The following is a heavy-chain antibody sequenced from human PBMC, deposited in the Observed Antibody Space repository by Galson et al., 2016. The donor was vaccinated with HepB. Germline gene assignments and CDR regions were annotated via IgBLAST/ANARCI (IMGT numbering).Heavy chain of an antibody. CDR3: ARGKSVRVVGYYYYYGMDV. CDR2: INHSGSS. D-gene: IGHD3-10*02. V-gene: IGHV4-34*01. J-gene: IGHJ6*02. Sequence: SETLSLTCAVYGGSFSGYYWSWIRQPPGKGLEWIGKINHSGSSNYNPSLKSGVTISVDTSKSQFSLELTSVTAADTAVYYCARGKSVRVVGYYYYYGMDVWGQGTTVTV. CDR1: GGSFSGYY.